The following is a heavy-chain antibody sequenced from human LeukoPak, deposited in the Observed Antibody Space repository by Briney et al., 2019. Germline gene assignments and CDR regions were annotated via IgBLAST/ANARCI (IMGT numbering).Heavy chain of an antibody. V-gene: IGHV3-23*01. D-gene: IGHD3-16*01. CDR1: GFTFSSYT. CDR2: ITTSDGNT. J-gene: IGHJ6*02. Sequence: GGSLRLSCAASGFTFSSYTMSWVRQAPGKGLEWVSTITTSDGNTYYADSVKGRFTVSRDNSKNTLFLQMNSLRAEDTAVYFCARGGGLDVWGQGATVTVSS. CDR3: ARGGGLDV.